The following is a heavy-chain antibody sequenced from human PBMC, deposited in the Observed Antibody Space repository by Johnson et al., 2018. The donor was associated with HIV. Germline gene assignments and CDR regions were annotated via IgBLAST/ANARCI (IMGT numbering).Heavy chain of an antibody. J-gene: IGHJ3*02. CDR3: ASGIVYDILTGAFDI. D-gene: IGHD3-9*01. CDR1: GFTFSNYA. Sequence: QVHLVESGGGVVQPGRSLRLSCAASGFTFSNYAIHWVRQAPGKGLEWVAVISSDGNNKHYADSVKGPFSISRDNSKNTLYLQMNSLRVEDTAVYYCASGIVYDILTGAFDIWGQGTMVTVSS. V-gene: IGHV3-30-3*01. CDR2: ISSDGNNK.